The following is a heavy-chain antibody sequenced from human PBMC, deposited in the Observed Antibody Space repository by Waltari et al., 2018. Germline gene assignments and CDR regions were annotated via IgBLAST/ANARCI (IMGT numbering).Heavy chain of an antibody. J-gene: IGHJ4*02. Sequence: EVQLLESGGGLVQPGGSLRLSCAASGFTFSSYAMSWVRQAPGKGLEWVSAISGSGGSTYYADSVKGRFTISRDNCKNTLYLQMNSLRAEDTAVYYCVSKSSPLLLWFGELLYWGQGTLVTVSS. V-gene: IGHV3-23*01. CDR3: VSKSSPLLLWFGELLY. CDR1: GFTFSSYA. CDR2: ISGSGGST. D-gene: IGHD3-10*01.